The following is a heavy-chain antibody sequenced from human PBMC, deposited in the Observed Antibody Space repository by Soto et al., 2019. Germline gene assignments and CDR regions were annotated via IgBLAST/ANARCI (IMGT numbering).Heavy chain of an antibody. D-gene: IGHD6-6*01. V-gene: IGHV4-59*01. CDR2: VYDTGST. CDR1: GGCISGYY. Sequence: EPLSLTWSDAGGCISGYYWSWIRQAPGKGLEWIGYVYDTGSTSYNPSLQSRVTISVGTSKKQFSLSLRLVTAADTAVYFCARSIAVPSSHIDHWGQGTRVTVS. CDR3: ARSIAVPSSHIDH. J-gene: IGHJ4*02.